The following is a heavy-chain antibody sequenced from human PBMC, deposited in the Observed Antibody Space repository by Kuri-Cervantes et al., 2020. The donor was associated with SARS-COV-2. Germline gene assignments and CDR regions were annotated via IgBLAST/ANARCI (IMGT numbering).Heavy chain of an antibody. Sequence: LRLSCVVSGGSISSGGYSWRWIRQPPGKGLEWIEYTFHSGTTYYYPSLKSRVTISVDTSKNQFSLKMRSVTAADTGRYYCARGLIAVIPSPILGLGPHYFSYHMDVWGPGTTVTVSS. V-gene: IGHV4-30-2*01. CDR2: TFHSGTT. D-gene: IGHD2-2*01. CDR1: GGSISSGGYS. J-gene: IGHJ6*02. CDR3: ARGLIAVIPSPILGLGPHYFSYHMDV.